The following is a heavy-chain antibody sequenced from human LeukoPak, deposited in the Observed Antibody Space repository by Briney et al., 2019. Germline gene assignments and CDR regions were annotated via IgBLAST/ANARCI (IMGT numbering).Heavy chain of an antibody. D-gene: IGHD3-10*01. V-gene: IGHV4-34*01. CDR2: INHSGST. Sequence: SETLSLTCAVYGGSFSGYYWSWIRQPPGKGLEWIGEINHSGSTNYNPSLKSRVTISVDTSKNQFSLKLSSVTAADTAVYYCARADKRITMVRGVRYYFDYWGQGTLVTVSS. CDR3: ARADKRITMVRGVRYYFDY. J-gene: IGHJ4*02. CDR1: GGSFSGYY.